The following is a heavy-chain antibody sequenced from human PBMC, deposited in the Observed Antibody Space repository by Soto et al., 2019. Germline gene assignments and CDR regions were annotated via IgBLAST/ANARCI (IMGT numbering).Heavy chain of an antibody. CDR2: IYHSGST. CDR3: ARGLDIAAAGVKDY. Sequence: SETLSLTCAVSGGFIISSNWWSLVRQPPGKGLEWIGEIYHSGSTNYNPSLKSRVTISVDKSKNQFSLKLSSVTAADTAVYYCARGLDIAAAGVKDYWGQGTLVTVS. D-gene: IGHD6-13*01. V-gene: IGHV4-4*02. CDR1: GGFIISSNW. J-gene: IGHJ4*02.